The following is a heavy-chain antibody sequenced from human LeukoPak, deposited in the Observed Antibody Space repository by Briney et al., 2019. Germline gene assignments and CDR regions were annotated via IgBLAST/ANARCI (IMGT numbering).Heavy chain of an antibody. CDR1: GGSINYYY. CDR3: ARDPGHYYYYGMDV. D-gene: IGHD3-10*01. V-gene: IGHV4-59*01. J-gene: IGHJ6*02. CDR2: IYYSGST. Sequence: SETLSLTCTVSGGSINYYYWSWIRQPPGKGLEWIGYIYYSGSTNYNPSLKSRVTISVDTSKNQFSLKLSSVTAADTAVYYCARDPGHYYYYGMDVWGQGTTVTVSS.